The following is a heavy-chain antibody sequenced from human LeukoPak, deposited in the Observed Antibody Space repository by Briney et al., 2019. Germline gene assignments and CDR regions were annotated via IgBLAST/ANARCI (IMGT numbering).Heavy chain of an antibody. CDR1: GDSINSLDL. Sequence: SETLSLTCTVSGDSINSLDLWSWVRQPPGKGLEWIGEMYLSGTTHSNPSVKSRVTISIDKSKNQFFLNLSSVTAADTAVYYCARSKRGIVGATTIDYWGQGTLVTVSS. CDR2: MYLSGTT. CDR3: ARSKRGIVGATTIDY. J-gene: IGHJ4*02. D-gene: IGHD1-26*01. V-gene: IGHV4-4*02.